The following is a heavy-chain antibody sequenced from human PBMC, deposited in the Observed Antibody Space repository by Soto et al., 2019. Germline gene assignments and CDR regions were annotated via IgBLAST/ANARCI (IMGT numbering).Heavy chain of an antibody. J-gene: IGHJ6*02. Sequence: SETLSLTCTVSGGSITSYYWTWIRQPPGQGLEWIGYISDIGSTSYNPSLTSRVTMLVDTSKKQFSLKLSSVTEADSAVYFFARSLPDSRGGGMDVWGQGATVTVSS. CDR3: ARSLPDSRGGGMDV. V-gene: IGHV4-59*01. D-gene: IGHD3-10*01. CDR2: ISDIGST. CDR1: GGSITSYY.